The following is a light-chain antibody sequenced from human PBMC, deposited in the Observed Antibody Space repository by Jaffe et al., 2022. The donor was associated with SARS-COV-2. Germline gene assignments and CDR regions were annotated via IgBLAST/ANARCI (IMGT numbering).Light chain of an antibody. V-gene: IGKV3-20*01. CDR3: QQYGSSPLT. J-gene: IGKJ4*01. CDR1: QSVSSNY. CDR2: GAS. Sequence: EIVLTQSPGTLSLSPGERVTLSCRASQSVSSNYLAWYQQKPGQAPRLLIYGASSRATGIPDRFSGSGSGTDFTLTINRLEPEDFAVYYCQQYGSSPLTFGGGTKVEIK.